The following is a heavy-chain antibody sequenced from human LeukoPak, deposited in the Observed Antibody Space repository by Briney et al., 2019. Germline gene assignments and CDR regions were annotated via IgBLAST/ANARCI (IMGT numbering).Heavy chain of an antibody. CDR3: ASLGGVRDPFYYFDY. Sequence: PGGSLRLSCAASGFTFSSYSMNWVRQAPGKGLEWVSYISSSSSTIYYADSVKGRFTISRDNAKNSLYLQMNSLSAEDTAVYYCASLGGVRDPFYYFDYWGQGTLVTVSS. V-gene: IGHV3-48*01. J-gene: IGHJ4*02. CDR2: ISSSSSTI. CDR1: GFTFSSYS. D-gene: IGHD3-10*01.